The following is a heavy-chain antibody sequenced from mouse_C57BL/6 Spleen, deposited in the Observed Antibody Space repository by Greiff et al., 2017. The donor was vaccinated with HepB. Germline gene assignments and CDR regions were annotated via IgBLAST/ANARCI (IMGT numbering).Heavy chain of an antibody. CDR1: GYTFTSYW. CDR3: ARGGTGLWSPWFGY. CDR2: IYPGSGST. D-gene: IGHD1-1*02. V-gene: IGHV1-55*01. Sequence: QVQLQQPGAELVKPGASVKMSCKASGYTFTSYWITWVKQRPGQGLEWIGGIYPGSGSTNYNEKFKSKATLTVDTSSSTAYMQLSSLTSEDSAVYYCARGGTGLWSPWFGYWGQGTTLTVSS. J-gene: IGHJ2*01.